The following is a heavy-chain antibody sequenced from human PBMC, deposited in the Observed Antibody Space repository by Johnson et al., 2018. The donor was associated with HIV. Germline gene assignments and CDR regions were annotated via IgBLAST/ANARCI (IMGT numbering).Heavy chain of an antibody. V-gene: IGHV3-30*19. Sequence: QVHLVESGGGVVQPGRSLRLSCTASGFTLRNHGMHWVRQAPGKGLEWVAVISYDGSNKYYADSVKGRFTISRDKFKNTLYLQMNSLRAEDTALYYCASSRDGYKGDNAFDIWGQGTMVTVSS. CDR1: GFTLRNHG. CDR3: ASSRDGYKGDNAFDI. CDR2: ISYDGSNK. D-gene: IGHD5-24*01. J-gene: IGHJ3*02.